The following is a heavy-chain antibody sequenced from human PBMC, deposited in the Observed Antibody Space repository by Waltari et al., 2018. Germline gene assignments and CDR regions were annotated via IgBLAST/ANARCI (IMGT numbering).Heavy chain of an antibody. CDR1: GFPFSSYE. CDR3: GRGCDGDCYGLVDY. CDR2: IRNGASTI. V-gene: IGHV3-48*03. D-gene: IGHD2-21*02. Sequence: EVQLVEPGAHLVQPGGSPRLSCAACGFPFSSYEMKWVSQAPGQGVWWVAYIRNGASTIDDGDPVKGRFTNSRGHAKNSLYLEMISLRAEDTSVYDGGRGCDGDCYGLVDYWGQGTLVTVAS. J-gene: IGHJ4*02.